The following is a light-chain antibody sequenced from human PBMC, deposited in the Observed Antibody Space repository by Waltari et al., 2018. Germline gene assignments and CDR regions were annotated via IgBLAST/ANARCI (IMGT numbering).Light chain of an antibody. CDR3: QVWDATTENYI. CDR1: NFGRKN. Sequence: SFDLTQPPSVSVSPGQTARLNCGGINFGRKNVQWYLQKPPQAPVMVMYYTSDRPSGIPRRFSGSKSGNTATLTISGVEAGDEADYYCQVWDATTENYIFGTGTRLTVL. CDR2: YTS. J-gene: IGLJ1*01. V-gene: IGLV3-21*01.